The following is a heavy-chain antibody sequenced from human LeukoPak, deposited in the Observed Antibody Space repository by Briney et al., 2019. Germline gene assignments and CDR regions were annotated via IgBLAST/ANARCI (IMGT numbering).Heavy chain of an antibody. CDR2: IIPILGIA. V-gene: IGHV1-69*10. J-gene: IGHJ3*02. CDR1: GGTFSSYT. Sequence: SVKVSCKASGGTFSSYTISWVRQAPGQGLEWMGGIIPILGIANYAQKFQGRVTITADKSTSTAYMELSSLRSEDTAVYYCARANNKYYDFWSGYPDAFDIWGQGTMVTVSS. CDR3: ARANNKYYDFWSGYPDAFDI. D-gene: IGHD3-3*01.